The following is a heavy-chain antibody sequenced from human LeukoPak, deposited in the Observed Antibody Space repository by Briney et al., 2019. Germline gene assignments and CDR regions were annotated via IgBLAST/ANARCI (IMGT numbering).Heavy chain of an antibody. D-gene: IGHD1-7*01. Sequence: SETLSLTCTVSGGSISSYYWSWIRQPPGKGLEWIGEINHSGSTNYNPSLKSRVTISVDTSKNQFSLKLSSVTAADTAVYYCAREGITGTTSDWFDPWGQGTLVTVSS. CDR3: AREGITGTTSDWFDP. J-gene: IGHJ5*02. V-gene: IGHV4-34*01. CDR1: GGSISSYY. CDR2: INHSGST.